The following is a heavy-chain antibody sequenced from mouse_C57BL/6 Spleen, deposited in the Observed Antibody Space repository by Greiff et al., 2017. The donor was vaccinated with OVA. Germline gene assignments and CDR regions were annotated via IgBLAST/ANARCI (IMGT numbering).Heavy chain of an antibody. CDR1: GYAFTNYL. J-gene: IGHJ2*01. Sequence: QVQLKESGAELVRPGTSVKVSCKASGYAFTNYLIEWVKQRPGQGLEWIGVINPGSGGTNYNEKFKGKATLTADKSSSTAYMQLSSLTSEDSAVYFCARNKGSNYGYFDYWGQGTTLTVSS. CDR3: ARNKGSNYGYFDY. V-gene: IGHV1-54*01. D-gene: IGHD2-5*01. CDR2: INPGSGGT.